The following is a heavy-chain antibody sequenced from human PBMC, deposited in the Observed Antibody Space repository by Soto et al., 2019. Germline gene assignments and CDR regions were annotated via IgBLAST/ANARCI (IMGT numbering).Heavy chain of an antibody. CDR2: ISGSGGST. Sequence: GSLRLSCAASGFTFSDYAMNWVRQAPGKGLEWVSTISGSGGSTYYADSVKGRFTISRDNSKNTLFLQMNSLRAEDTAVYYCASKHSTVRGVSWFDPWGQGTLVTVSS. D-gene: IGHD4-17*01. V-gene: IGHV3-23*01. CDR1: GFTFSDYA. CDR3: ASKHSTVRGVSWFDP. J-gene: IGHJ5*02.